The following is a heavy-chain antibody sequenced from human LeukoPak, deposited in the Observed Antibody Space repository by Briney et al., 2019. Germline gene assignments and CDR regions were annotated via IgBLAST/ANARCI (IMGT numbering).Heavy chain of an antibody. Sequence: SETLYLTCAVPGGSISNNYWWSWVRQPPGKGLEWIGEIYHSGSTNYNPSLKSRVIISIDKSKNQFSLKLSSVTAADTAVYYFTKKTEYDILIDYWGQGTLVTVSS. CDR2: IYHSGST. J-gene: IGHJ4*02. CDR1: GGSISNNYW. V-gene: IGHV4-4*02. D-gene: IGHD3-9*01. CDR3: TKKTEYDILIDY.